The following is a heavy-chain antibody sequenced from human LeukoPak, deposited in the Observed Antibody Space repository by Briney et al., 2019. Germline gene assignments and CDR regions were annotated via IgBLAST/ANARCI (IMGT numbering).Heavy chain of an antibody. CDR2: ISYDGSNK. CDR1: GVTFSTNG. D-gene: IGHD3-10*01. Sequence: GGSLRLSCAASGVTFSTNGMHRVRQAPGKGLEWLTVISYDGSNKYYADSVKGRFTISRDNSKNTLYLQMNSLRAEDTAVYYCAKEMVRGVIMRYYYYGMDVWGKGTTVTVSS. J-gene: IGHJ6*04. V-gene: IGHV3-30*18. CDR3: AKEMVRGVIMRYYYYGMDV.